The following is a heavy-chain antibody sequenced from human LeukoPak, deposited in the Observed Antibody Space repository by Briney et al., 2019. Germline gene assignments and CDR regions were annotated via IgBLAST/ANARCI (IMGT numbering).Heavy chain of an antibody. J-gene: IGHJ4*02. V-gene: IGHV4-59*01. D-gene: IGHD2-21*02. CDR1: GGSTSSYY. CDR3: ARGYPGCGGDCYSDY. CDR2: IYYSGSI. Sequence: KTSETLSLTCTVSGGSTSSYYWSWIRQPPGKGLEWVAYIYYSGSINYNPSLKSRVTISVDTSKNQFSLKLSSVTAADTAVYYCARGYPGCGGDCYSDYWGQGTLVTVSS.